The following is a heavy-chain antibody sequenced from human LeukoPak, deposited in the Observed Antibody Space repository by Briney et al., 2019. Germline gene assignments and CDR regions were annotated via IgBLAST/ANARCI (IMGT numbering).Heavy chain of an antibody. Sequence: AGGSLRLSCAASGFTFSSYAMSWVRQAPGKGLEWVSYISSSGSTIYYADSVKGRFTISRDNAKNSLYLQMNSLRAEDTAVYYCARDYYDFWSGYYNGYYYGMDVWGQGTTVTVSS. CDR1: GFTFSSYA. D-gene: IGHD3-3*01. V-gene: IGHV3-48*03. CDR3: ARDYYDFWSGYYNGYYYGMDV. CDR2: ISSSGSTI. J-gene: IGHJ6*02.